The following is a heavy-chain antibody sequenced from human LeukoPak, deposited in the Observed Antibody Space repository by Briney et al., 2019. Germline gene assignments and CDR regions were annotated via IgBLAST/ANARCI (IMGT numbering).Heavy chain of an antibody. CDR2: IYYSGSA. Sequence: SETLSLTCIVSGGSISNSSYYWGWIRQPPGKGLEWIGSIYYSGSAYYNPSLKSRVTISVDTSKNQFSLKLTSVTAADTAVYYCARHWVVTPNYWGQGTLVTVTS. CDR1: GGSISNSSYY. CDR3: ARHWVVTPNY. J-gene: IGHJ4*02. D-gene: IGHD4-23*01. V-gene: IGHV4-39*01.